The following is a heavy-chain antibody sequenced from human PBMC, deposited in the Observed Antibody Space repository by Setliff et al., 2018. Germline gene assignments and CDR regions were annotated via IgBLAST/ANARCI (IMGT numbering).Heavy chain of an antibody. J-gene: IGHJ5*01. Sequence: SETLSLTCTVSGGSVSSTSYYWGWIRQPPGKGLEWIGSIYYSGTTYYNPSLESRITMSVDTSNNRFSLKLTSVTAADTAVYYCVGRDFSGGDSWGHGTLVTVSS. CDR1: GGSVSSTSYY. D-gene: IGHD6-25*01. CDR2: IYYSGTT. CDR3: VGRDFSGGDS. V-gene: IGHV4-39*01.